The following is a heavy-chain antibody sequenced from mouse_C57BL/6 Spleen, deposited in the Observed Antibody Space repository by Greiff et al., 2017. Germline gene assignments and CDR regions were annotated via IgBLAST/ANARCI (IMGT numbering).Heavy chain of an antibody. D-gene: IGHD2-12*01. CDR1: GFTFTDYY. Sequence: EVKLMESGGGLVQPGGSLSLSCAASGFTFTDYYMSWVRQPPGKALEWLGFIRNKANGSTSEYSASVKGRFTISRDNFQSILYRQLNALRAEDSATDYCARCGGLRRGYFDYWGQGTTLTVSS. CDR2: IRNKANGSTS. V-gene: IGHV7-3*01. J-gene: IGHJ2*01. CDR3: ARCGGLRRGYFDY.